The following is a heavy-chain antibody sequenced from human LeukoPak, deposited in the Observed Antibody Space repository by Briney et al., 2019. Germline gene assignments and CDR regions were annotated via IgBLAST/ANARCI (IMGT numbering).Heavy chain of an antibody. CDR2: IGDTT. D-gene: IGHD3/OR15-3a*01. Sequence: GGSLRLSCAASEFTFGSYAMSWVRQAPGKGLEWVSTIGDTTYYADSVKGRFTISRDDSKNTLYLEMKSLRAEDTAVYYCARLWPAASSSRFDYWGQGTLVTVSS. J-gene: IGHJ4*02. CDR3: ARLWPAASSSRFDY. CDR1: EFTFGSYA. V-gene: IGHV3-23*01.